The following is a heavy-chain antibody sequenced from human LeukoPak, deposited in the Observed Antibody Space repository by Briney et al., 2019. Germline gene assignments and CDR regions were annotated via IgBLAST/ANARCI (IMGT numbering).Heavy chain of an antibody. D-gene: IGHD3-10*01. V-gene: IGHV3-53*01. J-gene: IGHJ4*02. CDR2: IYSGGST. CDR3: ARDSNYYGSGSYFDY. Sequence: PGGSLRLSCAASGFTVSSNFMSWVRQAPGKGLEWVSVIYSGGSTYYADSVKGRFTISRDNSKNTLYLQMNSLRAEDTAVYYCARDSNYYGSGSYFDYWGQGTLVTVSS. CDR1: GFTVSSNF.